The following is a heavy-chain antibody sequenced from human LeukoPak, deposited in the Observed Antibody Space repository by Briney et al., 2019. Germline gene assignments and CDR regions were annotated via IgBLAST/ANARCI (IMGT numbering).Heavy chain of an antibody. CDR3: ARDRPNSSGYSGAFDI. J-gene: IGHJ3*02. Sequence: KPSETLSLTCTVSGGSISSYYWSWIRQPPGKGLEWIGYIFYSGSTNYNPSLKSRVTISVDTSKNQFPLKLSSVTAADTAVYYCARDRPNSSGYSGAFDIWGQGTMVTVSS. CDR1: GGSISSYY. CDR2: IFYSGST. D-gene: IGHD3-22*01. V-gene: IGHV4-59*01.